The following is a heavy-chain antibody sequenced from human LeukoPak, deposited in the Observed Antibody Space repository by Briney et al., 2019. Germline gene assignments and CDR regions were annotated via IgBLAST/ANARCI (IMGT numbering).Heavy chain of an antibody. CDR1: GGSISISNYY. Sequence: SETLSLTCSVSGGSISISNYYWGWLRQPPGTGLEWIGSIYYSGNTYYNPSLMSRVTMSVDTSKNQFSLKLRSVTAADTAVYYCATHAHRSSWVSPDYWGQGTLVTVSS. V-gene: IGHV4-39*07. J-gene: IGHJ4*02. CDR3: ATHAHRSSWVSPDY. CDR2: IYYSGNT. D-gene: IGHD6-13*01.